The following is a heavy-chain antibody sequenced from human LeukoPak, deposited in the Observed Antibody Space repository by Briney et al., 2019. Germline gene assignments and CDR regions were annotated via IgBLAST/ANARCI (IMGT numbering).Heavy chain of an antibody. J-gene: IGHJ4*02. CDR1: GGSISTITYY. Sequence: PSETLSLTCTVSGGSISTITYYWGWIRQPPGKGLEWIGTIYYSGSTYYNPSLKSRVTISLDTSKNQFSLKLSSVTAADTAVYYCARGRRYYDSSGYYYDYWGQGTLVTVSS. D-gene: IGHD3-22*01. V-gene: IGHV4-39*07. CDR2: IYYSGST. CDR3: ARGRRYYDSSGYYYDY.